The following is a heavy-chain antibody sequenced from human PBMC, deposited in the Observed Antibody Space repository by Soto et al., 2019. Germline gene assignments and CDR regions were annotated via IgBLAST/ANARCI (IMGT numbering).Heavy chain of an antibody. J-gene: IGHJ5*02. CDR3: ARETYGSGSP. CDR2: IYYSGST. D-gene: IGHD3-10*01. Sequence: PSETLSLTCTVSGGSISSYYWGWIRQPPGKGLEWIGSIYYSGSTYYNPSLKSRVTISVDTSKNQFSLKLSSVTAADTAVYYCARETYGSGSPWGQGTLVTVSS. CDR1: GGSISSYY. V-gene: IGHV4-39*02.